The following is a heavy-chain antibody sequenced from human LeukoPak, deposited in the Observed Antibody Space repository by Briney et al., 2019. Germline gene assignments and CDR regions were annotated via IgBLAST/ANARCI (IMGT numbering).Heavy chain of an antibody. D-gene: IGHD6-13*01. J-gene: IGHJ4*02. V-gene: IGHV3-53*01. Sequence: PGGSLRLSCAASGFTVSSNYMSWVRQAPGKGLEWVSVIYSGGSTYYADSVKGRFTISRDNSKNTLYPQMNSLRAEDTAVYYCAREEYSSSWQYWGQGTLVTVSS. CDR2: IYSGGST. CDR1: GFTVSSNY. CDR3: AREEYSSSWQY.